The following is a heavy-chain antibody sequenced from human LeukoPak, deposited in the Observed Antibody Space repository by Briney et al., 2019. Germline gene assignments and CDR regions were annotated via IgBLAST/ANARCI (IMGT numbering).Heavy chain of an antibody. D-gene: IGHD3-10*01. CDR3: AREGLNMVRGIIPKEAWGWFDP. CDR1: GGSISSGSYY. J-gene: IGHJ5*02. CDR2: IYRSGST. V-gene: IGHV4-61*02. Sequence: SETLSLTCTVSGGSISSGSYYWTWIRQPAWKVLEWIGRIYRSGSTNYNPSLKSRVTISVDTSKNQFSLKLSSVTAADTAVYYCAREGLNMVRGIIPKEAWGWFDPWGQGTLVTVSS.